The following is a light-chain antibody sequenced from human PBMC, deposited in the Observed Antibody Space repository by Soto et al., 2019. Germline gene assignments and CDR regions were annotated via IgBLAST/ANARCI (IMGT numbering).Light chain of an antibody. J-gene: IGKJ1*01. V-gene: IGKV1-5*01. CDR1: QNINNW. CDR3: QQYKSDFPT. CDR2: DAS. Sequence: DIQMTQSPSTLSASVGDRVTITCRASQNINNWIAWYQQKPGKAPKFLIYDASTLESGVPSRFSGSGFGTEFSLTISSLQPDDFATYICQQYKSDFPTFGQGTKVDIK.